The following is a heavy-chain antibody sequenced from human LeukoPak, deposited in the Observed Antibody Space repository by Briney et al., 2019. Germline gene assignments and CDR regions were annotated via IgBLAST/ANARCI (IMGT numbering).Heavy chain of an antibody. Sequence: GGSLRLSCAASGFTFSSYEMNWVRQAPGKGLEWVSYINSSGSTIYYADSVKGRFTISRDNAKNSLYLQMNSLRAEDTAVYYCVRANFYYDILTGYYPFFDYWGQGTLVTVSS. CDR1: GFTFSSYE. J-gene: IGHJ4*02. V-gene: IGHV3-48*03. D-gene: IGHD3-9*01. CDR3: VRANFYYDILTGYYPFFDY. CDR2: INSSGSTI.